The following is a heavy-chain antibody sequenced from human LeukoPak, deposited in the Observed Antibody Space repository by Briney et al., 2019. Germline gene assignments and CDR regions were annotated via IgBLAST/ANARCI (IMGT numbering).Heavy chain of an antibody. J-gene: IGHJ4*02. CDR3: ARDYYDSSGYYGY. Sequence: AGGSLRLSCAASGFNFGSYSMHWVRQAPDKGLEWVAVISYDGNNKYYADSVKGRFTISRDNSKNTLYLQMNSLRAEDTAVYYCARDYYDSSGYYGYWGQGTLVTVSS. CDR1: GFNFGSYS. D-gene: IGHD3-22*01. V-gene: IGHV3-30-3*01. CDR2: ISYDGNNK.